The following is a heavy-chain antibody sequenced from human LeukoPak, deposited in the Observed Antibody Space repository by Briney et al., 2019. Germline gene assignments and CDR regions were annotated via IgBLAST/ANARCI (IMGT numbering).Heavy chain of an antibody. J-gene: IGHJ4*02. D-gene: IGHD3-22*01. V-gene: IGHV1-58*02. CDR2: IVVGSGNT. CDR1: GFTFTSSA. Sequence: ASVKVSCKASGFTFTSSAMQWVRQARGQRLEWIGWIVVGSGNTNYAQKFQERVTITRDMSTSTAYMELSSLRSADKAVYYCAATGNYDSSGYYDYWGQGTLVTVSS. CDR3: AATGNYDSSGYYDY.